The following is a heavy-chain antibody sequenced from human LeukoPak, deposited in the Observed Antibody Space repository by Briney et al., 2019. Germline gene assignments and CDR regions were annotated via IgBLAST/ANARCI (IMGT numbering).Heavy chain of an antibody. CDR2: IRSKAYGGTT. CDR1: GFTFGDYG. V-gene: IGHV3-49*04. CDR3: SNSYCGGDCYSGGYFDY. J-gene: IGHJ4*02. Sequence: GGSLRLSCTGSGFTFGDYGMSWVRQAPGKGLEWVGFIRSKAYGGTTEYAASVKGRFTISRDDSKSIACLQMNSLKTEDTAVYYCSNSYCGGDCYSGGYFDYWGQGTLVTVSS. D-gene: IGHD2-21*02.